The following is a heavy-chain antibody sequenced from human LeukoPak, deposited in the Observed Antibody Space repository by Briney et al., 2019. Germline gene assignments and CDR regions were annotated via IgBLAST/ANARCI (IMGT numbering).Heavy chain of an antibody. J-gene: IGHJ3*02. Sequence: SETLSLTCAVYGGSFSGYYWSWIRQPPGKGLEWVGYIYYSGSTYYNPSLKSRVTISVDTSKNQFSLKLSSVTAADTAVYYCARDGRVRGAFDIWGQGTMVTVSS. CDR2: IYYSGST. D-gene: IGHD3-10*01. CDR3: ARDGRVRGAFDI. V-gene: IGHV4-34*01. CDR1: GGSFSGYY.